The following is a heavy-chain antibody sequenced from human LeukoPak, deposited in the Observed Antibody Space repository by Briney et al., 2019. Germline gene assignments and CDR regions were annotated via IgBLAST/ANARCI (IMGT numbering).Heavy chain of an antibody. V-gene: IGHV3-7*03. J-gene: IGHJ5*02. Sequence: PGGPLRLSCAASGFTFTNYAMSWVRQAPGKGLEWVANIKQDGSEKYYVDSVKGRFTISRDNAKNSLYLQLNSLRAEDTAVYYCARDWRDTNWFDPWGQGTLVTVSS. CDR1: GFTFTNYA. D-gene: IGHD3-3*01. CDR3: ARDWRDTNWFDP. CDR2: IKQDGSEK.